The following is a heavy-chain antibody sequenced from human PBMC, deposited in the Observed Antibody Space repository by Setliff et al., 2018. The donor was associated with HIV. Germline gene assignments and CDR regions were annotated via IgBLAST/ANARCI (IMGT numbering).Heavy chain of an antibody. CDR2: IYPDDSDI. J-gene: IGHJ3*01. CDR3: ARRDGRSMNAFQI. CDR1: DYTFTTYW. Sequence: GESLKISCKALDYTFTTYWIAWVRQMPGEGLEWMGIIYPDDSDIRYNPSFQNQITISADKSIATAYLQQNNLKASDTATYYCARRDGRSMNAFQIWGPGTMVTVSS. D-gene: IGHD2-21*01. V-gene: IGHV5-51*01.